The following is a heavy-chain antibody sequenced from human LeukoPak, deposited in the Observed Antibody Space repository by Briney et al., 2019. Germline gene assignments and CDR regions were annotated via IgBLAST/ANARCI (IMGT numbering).Heavy chain of an antibody. J-gene: IGHJ4*02. CDR1: GYTFTSYD. Sequence: ASVKVSCKASGYTFTSYDINWVRQAPGQGLEGVGWVNPNSGNTGYAQKFQGRVTITRNTSRGTAYMELSSLRSEDTAVYYCARIGGSSFYYFDYWGQGTLVTVSS. CDR3: ARIGGSSFYYFDY. CDR2: VNPNSGNT. D-gene: IGHD2-2*01. V-gene: IGHV1-8*03.